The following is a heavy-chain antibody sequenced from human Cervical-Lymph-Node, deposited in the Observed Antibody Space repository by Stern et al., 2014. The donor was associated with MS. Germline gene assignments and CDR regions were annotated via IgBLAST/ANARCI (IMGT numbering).Heavy chain of an antibody. D-gene: IGHD2-15*01. Sequence: EDQLVESGGGLVQPGGSLRLSCAASEFIFSSFWMTWVRQAPGKGLEWVASIKEDGSEKYYVDSVKGRFTISRDNAKNSLYLQMNSLRAEDTAVYYCARGRSSQPWGQGTLVTVSS. V-gene: IGHV3-7*01. CDR2: IKEDGSEK. J-gene: IGHJ5*02. CDR1: EFIFSSFW. CDR3: ARGRSSQP.